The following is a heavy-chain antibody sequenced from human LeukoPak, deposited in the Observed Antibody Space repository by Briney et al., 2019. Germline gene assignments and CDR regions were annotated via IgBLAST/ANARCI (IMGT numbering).Heavy chain of an antibody. V-gene: IGHV3-9*01. J-gene: IGHJ4*02. CDR1: GFTFDDYA. Sequence: GGSLRLSCAASGFTFDDYAMHWVRHAPGKGLEWVSGISWNSGSIVYADSVKGRFTISRDNAKNSLYLQMNSLRAEDTALYYCASSMVRGVTPFDYWGQGTLVTVSS. CDR2: ISWNSGSI. D-gene: IGHD3-10*01. CDR3: ASSMVRGVTPFDY.